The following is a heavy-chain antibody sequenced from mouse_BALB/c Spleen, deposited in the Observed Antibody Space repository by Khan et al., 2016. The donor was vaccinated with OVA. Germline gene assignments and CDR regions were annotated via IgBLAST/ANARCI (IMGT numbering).Heavy chain of an antibody. J-gene: IGHJ3*01. Sequence: EVELVESGGDLVKPGGSLKLSCAASGFTFSTYGMSWVRQIPDKRLEWVSAISTGGSYTYYPDSVKGRFTISRDNAKNTLYLQRSSLKSEDTAKYYCTRLAYYYNSEGLAYWGQGTLVTVSA. V-gene: IGHV5-6*01. CDR1: GFTFSTYG. CDR2: ISTGGSYT. CDR3: TRLAYYYNSEGLAY. D-gene: IGHD1-1*01.